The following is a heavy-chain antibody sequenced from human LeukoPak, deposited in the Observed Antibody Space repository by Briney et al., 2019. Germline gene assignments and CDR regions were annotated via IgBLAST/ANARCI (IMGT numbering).Heavy chain of an antibody. Sequence: ASVTVSCKASGYTFTSYYMHWVRQAPGQGLEWMGRINPNSGGTNYAQKFQGRVTMTRDTSISTAYMELSRLRSDDTAVYYCARDWVDTAMPYYYYGMDVWGQGTTVTVSS. V-gene: IGHV1-2*06. J-gene: IGHJ6*02. D-gene: IGHD5-18*01. CDR1: GYTFTSYY. CDR2: INPNSGGT. CDR3: ARDWVDTAMPYYYYGMDV.